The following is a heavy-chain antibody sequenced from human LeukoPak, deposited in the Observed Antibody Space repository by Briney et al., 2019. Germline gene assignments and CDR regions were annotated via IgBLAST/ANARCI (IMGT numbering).Heavy chain of an antibody. CDR2: ISSSDGTI. D-gene: IGHD2-2*01. CDR1: GFTFSDYY. V-gene: IGHV3-11*04. Sequence: GGSLRLSCAVSGFTFSDYYMSWIRQAPGKGLEWVSYISSSDGTIYYADSVKGRFTISGDNAKNSLYLQMNSLRAEDTAVYYCARQVMYCGNTSCSFFDYWGQGTLVTVSS. CDR3: ARQVMYCGNTSCSFFDY. J-gene: IGHJ4*02.